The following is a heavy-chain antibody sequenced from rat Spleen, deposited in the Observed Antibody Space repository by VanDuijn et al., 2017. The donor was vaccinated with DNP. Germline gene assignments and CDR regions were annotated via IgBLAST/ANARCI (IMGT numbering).Heavy chain of an antibody. V-gene: IGHV5-22*01. CDR2: ISYEGSST. D-gene: IGHD1-1*01. Sequence: EVQLVESGGGLVQSGRSLKLSCAASGFTFSDYYMAWVRQAPKKGLELVAAISYEGSSTYYGDSVKGRFTISRDNAKTTLYLQMNSLRSEATATYYCARGVYYYSATYWYFDFWGPGTMVTVSS. CDR3: ARGVYYYSATYWYFDF. CDR1: GFTFSDYY. J-gene: IGHJ1*01.